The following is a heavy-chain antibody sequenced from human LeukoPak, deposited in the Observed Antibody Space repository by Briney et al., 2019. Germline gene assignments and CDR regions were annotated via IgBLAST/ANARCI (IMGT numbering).Heavy chain of an antibody. Sequence: GGSLRLSCAASGFTFSSYSMNWVRQAPGKGLEWVSYISSSSSTIYYADSVKGRFTISRDNAKNSLYLQMNSLRAEDTAVYYCARDLDVAAAGTFDYWGQGTLVTVSS. CDR2: ISSSSSTI. V-gene: IGHV3-48*04. CDR3: ARDLDVAAAGTFDY. CDR1: GFTFSSYS. J-gene: IGHJ4*02. D-gene: IGHD6-13*01.